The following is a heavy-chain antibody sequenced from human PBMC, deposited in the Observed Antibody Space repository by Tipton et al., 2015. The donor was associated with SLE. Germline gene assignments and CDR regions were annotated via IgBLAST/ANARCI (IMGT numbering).Heavy chain of an antibody. J-gene: IGHJ4*02. CDR2: IRYDGNNK. Sequence: GSLRLSCTASGFTFSNYGIHWVRPAPGKGLEWVTFIRYDGNNKYYADSVKGRFTISRDNSKNTLYLQMNSLGVEDTAVYFCARDQGWGATNKRYLDHWGQGTLVSVSS. V-gene: IGHV3-30*02. CDR1: GFTFSNYG. CDR3: ARDQGWGATNKRYLDH. D-gene: IGHD1-26*01.